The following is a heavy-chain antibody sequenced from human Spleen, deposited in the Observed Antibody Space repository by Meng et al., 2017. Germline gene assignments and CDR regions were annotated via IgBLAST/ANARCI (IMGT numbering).Heavy chain of an antibody. J-gene: IGHJ4*02. Sequence: GESLKISCAASGFTFNTYTMNWVRQVPGKGLEWVSSIGDSGGRMYYAESVKGRFTISRDNSKNTLYLQMNSLRAEDTAVYYCARDGPYGVYWGQGTLVTVSS. CDR3: ARDGPYGVY. CDR2: IGDSGGRM. CDR1: GFTFNTYT. V-gene: IGHV3-23*01. D-gene: IGHD3-10*01.